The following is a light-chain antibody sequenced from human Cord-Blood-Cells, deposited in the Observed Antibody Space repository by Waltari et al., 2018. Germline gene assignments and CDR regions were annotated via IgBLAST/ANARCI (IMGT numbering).Light chain of an antibody. V-gene: IGKV1-39*01. J-gene: IGKJ1*01. CDR1: QSISSY. CDR2: AAS. Sequence: DIQMTQSPSSLSASVGDRVTITCRACQSISSYLNWYQQKPGKAPKILIYAASSLQSGVPSRCSGSGCGTDFDLTISSLQPEDFATDYCQQSYSTPRTLGQGTKVEIK. CDR3: QQSYSTPRT.